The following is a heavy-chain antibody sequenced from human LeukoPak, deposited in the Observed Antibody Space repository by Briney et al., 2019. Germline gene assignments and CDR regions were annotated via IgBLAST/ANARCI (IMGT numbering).Heavy chain of an antibody. CDR3: ARVDRNYYYYYGMDV. V-gene: IGHV1-8*01. D-gene: IGHD3-9*01. Sequence: ASVKVSCKASGYTFTSYDINWVRQATGQGLEWMGWMIPNSGNTGYAQKFQGRVTMTRNTSISTAYMELSSLRSEDTAVYYCARVDRNYYYYYGMDVWGQGTTVTVSS. J-gene: IGHJ6*02. CDR1: GYTFTSYD. CDR2: MIPNSGNT.